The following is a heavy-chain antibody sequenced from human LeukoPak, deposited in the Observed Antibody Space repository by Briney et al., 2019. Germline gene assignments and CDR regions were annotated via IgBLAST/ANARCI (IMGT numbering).Heavy chain of an antibody. J-gene: IGHJ4*02. D-gene: IGHD2-15*01. Sequence: GGSLRLSCAASGFTFSSYGMHWVRQAPGKWLEWVAVISYDESNKYYADSVKGRFTISRDNSKNTLYLQMNSLRAEDTAVYYCAKDEVSCGSCYLSWGQGTLVTVSS. V-gene: IGHV3-30*18. CDR3: AKDEVSCGSCYLS. CDR1: GFTFSSYG. CDR2: ISYDESNK.